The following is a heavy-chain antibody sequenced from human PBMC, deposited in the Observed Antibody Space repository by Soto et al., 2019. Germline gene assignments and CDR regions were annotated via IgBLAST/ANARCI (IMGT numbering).Heavy chain of an antibody. CDR2: INPSGGST. Sequence: ASVKVSCKASGDTFTSYYMHWVRQAPGQGLEWMGIINPSGGSTSYAQKFQVRVTMTRDTSTSTLYMELSSLRSEDTAVYYCARDRDDRSGYYDNWSDPWGQGTPVTVSS. J-gene: IGHJ5*02. D-gene: IGHD3-22*01. CDR1: GDTFTSYY. CDR3: ARDRDDRSGYYDNWSDP. V-gene: IGHV1-46*01.